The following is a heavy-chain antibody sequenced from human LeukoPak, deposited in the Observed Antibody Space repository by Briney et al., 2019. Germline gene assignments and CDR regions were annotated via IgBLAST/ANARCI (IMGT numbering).Heavy chain of an antibody. CDR1: GFTFSDHY. CDR3: ARDAGYCSSRTCFYYYYIDV. Sequence: GGSLRLSCAASGFTFSDHYMSWIGQAPGKGLEWVSYISSGGNTIHYADSVKGRFTISRDNAKNSLYLQMNSLRAEDTAVYYCARDAGYCSSRTCFYYYYIDVWGEGTTVTVSS. CDR2: ISSGGNTI. J-gene: IGHJ6*03. D-gene: IGHD2-15*01. V-gene: IGHV3-11*01.